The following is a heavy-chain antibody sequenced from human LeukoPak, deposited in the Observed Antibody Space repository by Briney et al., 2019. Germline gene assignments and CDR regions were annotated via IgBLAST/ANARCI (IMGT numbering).Heavy chain of an antibody. CDR3: ATYRQVLLPFES. J-gene: IGHJ4*02. CDR2: IFPSGGEI. V-gene: IGHV3-23*01. D-gene: IGHD2-8*02. CDR1: GFTFSTFA. Sequence: PGGSLRLSCAASGFTFSTFAMIGVRQPPGKGVEWVSSIFPSGGEIHYADSVRGRFTISRDNSKSTLSLQMNSLRAEDTAIYYCATYRQVLLPFESWGQGTLVTVSS.